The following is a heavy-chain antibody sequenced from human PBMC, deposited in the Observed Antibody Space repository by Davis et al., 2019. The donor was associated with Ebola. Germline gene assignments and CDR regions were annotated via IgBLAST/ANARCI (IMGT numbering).Heavy chain of an antibody. D-gene: IGHD4-11*01. V-gene: IGHV3-48*04. CDR1: GFTFSSYS. CDR3: AKDLILSEYSNLPPFDY. J-gene: IGHJ4*02. Sequence: GESLKISCAASGFTFSSYSMNWVRQAPGKGLEWVSYISSSSSTIYYADSVKGRFSISRDNAKNSLYLQMNGLRAEDTAVYYCAKDLILSEYSNLPPFDYWGQGTLVTVSS. CDR2: ISSSSSTI.